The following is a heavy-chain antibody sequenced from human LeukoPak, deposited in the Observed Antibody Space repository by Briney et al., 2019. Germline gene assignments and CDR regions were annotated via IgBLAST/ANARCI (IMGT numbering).Heavy chain of an antibody. CDR3: ARESYYDYVWGSYSKSAFDI. CDR2: ISSSSSYI. D-gene: IGHD3-16*01. J-gene: IGHJ3*02. CDR1: GFTVSSNY. Sequence: GGSLRLSCAASGFTVSSNYMNWVRQAPGKGLEWVSSISSSSSYIYYADSVKGRFTISRDNAKNSLYLQMNSLRAEDTAVYYCARESYYDYVWGSYSKSAFDIWGQGTMVTVSS. V-gene: IGHV3-21*01.